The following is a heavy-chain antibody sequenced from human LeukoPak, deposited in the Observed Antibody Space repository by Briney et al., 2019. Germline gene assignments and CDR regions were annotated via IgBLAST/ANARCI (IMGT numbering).Heavy chain of an antibody. CDR2: IHTSGST. J-gene: IGHJ5*02. Sequence: SETLSLTCNVAGGSISSGYDYCDWIRQPAGKGLEWIGRIHTSGSTNHNPSLKSRVTISIDTSKNQFSLKLNSVTAADTAVYYCARVPRSSWFEFGDGEKWIDTWGQGALVTVSS. D-gene: IGHD6-13*01. CDR3: ARVPRSSWFEFGDGEKWIDT. V-gene: IGHV4-61*02. CDR1: GGSISSGYDY.